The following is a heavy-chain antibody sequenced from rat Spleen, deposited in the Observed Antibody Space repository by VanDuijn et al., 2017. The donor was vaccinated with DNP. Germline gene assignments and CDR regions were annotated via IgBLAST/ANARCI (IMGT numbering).Heavy chain of an antibody. CDR1: GFTFSNYD. V-gene: IGHV5-25*01. J-gene: IGHJ2*01. CDR2: ISPSGGST. CDR3: ARHYSSYRDYFDY. D-gene: IGHD1-2*01. Sequence: EVQLVESGGGLVQPGRSLKLSCAASGFTFSNYDMAWVRQAPTKGLEWVASISPSGGSTYYRDSVKGRFTVSRDNAKSTLYLQMDSLRSEDTATYYCARHYSSYRDYFDYWGQGVMVTVSS.